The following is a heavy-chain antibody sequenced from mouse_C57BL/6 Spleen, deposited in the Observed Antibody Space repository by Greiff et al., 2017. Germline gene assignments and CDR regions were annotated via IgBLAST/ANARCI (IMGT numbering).Heavy chain of an antibody. V-gene: IGHV1-64*01. J-gene: IGHJ2*01. Sequence: VKLQQPGAELVKPGASVKLSCKASGYTFTSYWMHWVKQRPGQGLEWIGMIHPNSGSTNYNEKFKSKATLTVDKSSSTAYMQLSSLTSEDSAVYYCARTRATGTFDYWGQGTTLTVSS. CDR1: GYTFTSYW. CDR2: IHPNSGST. CDR3: ARTRATGTFDY. D-gene: IGHD4-1*02.